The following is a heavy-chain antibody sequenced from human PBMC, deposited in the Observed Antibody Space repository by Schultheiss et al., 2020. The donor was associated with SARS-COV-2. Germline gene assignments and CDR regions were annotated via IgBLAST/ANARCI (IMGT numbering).Heavy chain of an antibody. D-gene: IGHD7-27*01. J-gene: IGHJ6*02. V-gene: IGHV3-11*01. CDR2: ISSSGSTI. CDR3: ARDLLGNYYYGMDV. CDR1: GFTFSDYY. Sequence: GGSLRLSYAASGFTFSDYYMSWIRQAPGKGLEWVSYISSSGSTIYYADSVKGRFTISRDNAKNSLYLQMNSLRAEDTAVYYCARDLLGNYYYGMDVWGQGTTVTVSS.